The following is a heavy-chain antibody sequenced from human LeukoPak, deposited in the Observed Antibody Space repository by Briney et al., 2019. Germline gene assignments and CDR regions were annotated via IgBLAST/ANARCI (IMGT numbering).Heavy chain of an antibody. CDR1: GFTFSSYW. CDR2: INSDGSST. V-gene: IGHV3-74*01. J-gene: IGHJ3*02. D-gene: IGHD2-2*01. CDR3: AREPYPYCSSTSCYAAGTSSGAFDI. Sequence: PGGSLRLSCAASGFTFSSYWMHWVRQAPGKGLVWVSRINSDGSSTSYADSVKGRFTISRDNAKNSLYLQMNSLRAEDTALYYCAREPYPYCSSTSCYAAGTSSGAFDIWGQGTMVTVSS.